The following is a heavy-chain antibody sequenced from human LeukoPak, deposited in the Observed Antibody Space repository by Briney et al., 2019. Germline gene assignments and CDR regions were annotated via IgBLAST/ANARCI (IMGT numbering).Heavy chain of an antibody. Sequence: ASVTVSCKTSGYTFTTYDINWVRQATGQGLEWMGWMNPNSGNTGYAQKFQGRVTMTRNTSISTAYMELSNLRSEDTAVYYCARRRDLGTRISDYWGQGTLVTVSS. CDR1: GYTFTTYD. J-gene: IGHJ4*02. V-gene: IGHV1-8*01. D-gene: IGHD2-2*01. CDR3: ARRRDLGTRISDY. CDR2: MNPNSGNT.